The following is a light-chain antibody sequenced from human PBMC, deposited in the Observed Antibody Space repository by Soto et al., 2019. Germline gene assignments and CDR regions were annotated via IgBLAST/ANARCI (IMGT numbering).Light chain of an antibody. J-gene: IGLJ3*02. CDR2: EVS. V-gene: IGLV2-14*01. CDR1: SSDVGGYNY. CDR3: SSYTSSSTHWM. Sequence: QSALTQPASVSGSPGQSITISCTGTSSDVGGYNYVSWYQQHPGKAPKIMIYEVSNRPSGVSNRFSGSKSGNTASLTISGLQAEDEADYYCSSYTSSSTHWMFGGGTKLTVL.